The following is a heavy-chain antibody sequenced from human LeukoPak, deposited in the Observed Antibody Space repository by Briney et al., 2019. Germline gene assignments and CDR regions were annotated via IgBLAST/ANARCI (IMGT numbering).Heavy chain of an antibody. D-gene: IGHD6-6*01. CDR1: GGTFSSYA. CDR2: IIPIFGTA. V-gene: IGHV1-69*06. Sequence: ASVKVSCKASGGTFSSYAISWVRQAPGQGLEWMGGIIPIFGTANYAQKFQGRVTITADKSTSTAYMELSSLRSEDTAVYYCAWYSSSSEAGGAFDIWGQGTMVTVSS. J-gene: IGHJ3*02. CDR3: AWYSSSSEAGGAFDI.